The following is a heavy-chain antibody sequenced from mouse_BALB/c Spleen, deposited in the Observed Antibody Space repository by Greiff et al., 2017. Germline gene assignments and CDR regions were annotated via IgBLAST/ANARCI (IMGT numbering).Heavy chain of an antibody. CDR2: ISYSGST. CDR1: GYSITSDYA. CDR3: ARGHYYGYYFDY. D-gene: IGHD1-1*01. J-gene: IGHJ2*01. V-gene: IGHV3-2*02. Sequence: EVKLQESGPGLVKPSQSLSLTCTVTGYSITSDYAWNWIRQFPGNKLEWMGYISYSGSTSYNPSLKSRISITRDTSKNQFFLQLNSVTTEDTATYYCARGHYYGYYFDYWGQGTTLTVSS.